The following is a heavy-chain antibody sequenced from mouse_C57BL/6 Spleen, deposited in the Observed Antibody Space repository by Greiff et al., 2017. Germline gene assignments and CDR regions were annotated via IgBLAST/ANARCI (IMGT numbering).Heavy chain of an antibody. Sequence: QVQLQQSGAELVMPGASVKLSCKASGYTFTSYWMHWVKQRPGQGLEWIGEIDPSDSYTNYNQKFKGKSTLTVDKSSSTAYMQLSSLTSEDSAVYYCARGNWDKDYFDYWGQGTTLTVSS. CDR2: IDPSDSYT. J-gene: IGHJ2*01. CDR3: ARGNWDKDYFDY. D-gene: IGHD4-1*01. V-gene: IGHV1-69*01. CDR1: GYTFTSYW.